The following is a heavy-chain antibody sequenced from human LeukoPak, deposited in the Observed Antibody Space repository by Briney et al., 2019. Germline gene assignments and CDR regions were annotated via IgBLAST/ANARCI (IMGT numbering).Heavy chain of an antibody. V-gene: IGHV3-21*01. Sequence: GGSLRLSCSASGFTFSDYDMNWVRQAPGNGLEWVSSISGLSSYTYYGESVKGRFSISRDNAKNSLYLQMNSLGAEDTATYYCGRAFPPLRTSSAGDLWGQGILVTVSS. CDR3: GRAFPPLRTSSAGDL. CDR1: GFTFSDYD. CDR2: ISGLSSYT. J-gene: IGHJ4*02. D-gene: IGHD3-16*01.